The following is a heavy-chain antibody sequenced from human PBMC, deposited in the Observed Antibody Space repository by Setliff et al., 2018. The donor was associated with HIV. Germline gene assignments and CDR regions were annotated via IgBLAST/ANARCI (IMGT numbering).Heavy chain of an antibody. D-gene: IGHD1-1*01. CDR2: IRSKGYGSAT. V-gene: IGHV3-73*01. Sequence: GGSLRLSCAASGFTFSGSAMHWVRQASGKGLEWVGRIRSKGYGSATAYAASVKGRFTISRDDSKNTAYLQMDSLKTEDTAVYYCARNSQKGIQPLLLASWGPGTLVTVSS. CDR3: ARNSQKGIQPLLLAS. J-gene: IGHJ4*02. CDR1: GFTFSGSA.